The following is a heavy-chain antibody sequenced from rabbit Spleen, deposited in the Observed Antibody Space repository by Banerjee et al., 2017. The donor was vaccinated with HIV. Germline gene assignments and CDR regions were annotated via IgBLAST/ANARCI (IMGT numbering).Heavy chain of an antibody. CDR3: ARDLTSVIGWNFNL. V-gene: IGHV1S40*01. J-gene: IGHJ4*01. CDR1: GFSFSSSDY. CDR2: IAGSSSGFT. Sequence: QSLEESGGDLVKPGASLTLTCTASGFSFSSSDYMCWVRQAPGKGLEWISCIAGSSSGFTDSATWAKGRFTCSKTSSTTVTLQMPSLTAADTATYFCARDLTSVIGWNFNLWGQGTLVTVS. D-gene: IGHD1-1*01.